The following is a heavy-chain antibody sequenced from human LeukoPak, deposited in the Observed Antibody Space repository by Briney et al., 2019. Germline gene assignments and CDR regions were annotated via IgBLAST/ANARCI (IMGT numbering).Heavy chain of an antibody. D-gene: IGHD3-3*01. CDR3: ARGSDFWSGYYGHDENYGMDV. V-gene: IGHV1-46*01. J-gene: IGHJ6*02. CDR1: GYTFTSYY. CDR2: INPSGGST. Sequence: GASVKVSCKASGYTFTSYYMHWVRQAPGQGLEWMGIINPSGGSTSYAQKFQGRVTMTRDTSTSTVYMELSRLRSDDTAVYYCARGSDFWSGYYGHDENYGMDVWGQGTTVTVSS.